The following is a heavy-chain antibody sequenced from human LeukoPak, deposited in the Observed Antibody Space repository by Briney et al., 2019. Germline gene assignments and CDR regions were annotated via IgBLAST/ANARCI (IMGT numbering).Heavy chain of an antibody. CDR1: GFTFSGYW. J-gene: IGHJ4*02. D-gene: IGHD6-19*01. Sequence: GGSLRLSCAASGFTFSGYWMRWVRQAPGKGLVWVSRINSDGSSTSYADSVKGRFTISRDNAKNTLYLQMNSLRAEDTAAYYCARDQELYSSGYPFFDYWGQGTLVTVSS. CDR2: INSDGSST. V-gene: IGHV3-74*01. CDR3: ARDQELYSSGYPFFDY.